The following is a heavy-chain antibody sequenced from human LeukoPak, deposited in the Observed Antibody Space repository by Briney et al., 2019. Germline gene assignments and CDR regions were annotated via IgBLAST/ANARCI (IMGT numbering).Heavy chain of an antibody. CDR3: AKGVYSAYERASYYYYYYMDV. Sequence: SETLSLTCTVSGGSISSYYWSWIRQPPGKGLEWIGYMYYSGSTNYNPSLKSRVTISVDMSKNQVSLKLSSVTAADTALYYCAKGVYSAYERASYYYYYYMDVWGKGTTVIISS. D-gene: IGHD5-12*01. J-gene: IGHJ6*03. V-gene: IGHV4-59*01. CDR1: GGSISSYY. CDR2: MYYSGST.